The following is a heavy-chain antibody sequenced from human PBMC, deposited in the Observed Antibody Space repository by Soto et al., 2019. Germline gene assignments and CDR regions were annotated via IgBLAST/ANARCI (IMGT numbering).Heavy chain of an antibody. D-gene: IGHD1-20*01. J-gene: IGHJ6*02. Sequence: QVQLVQSGAEVKKPGASVKVSCKASGYTFTSYYMHWVRQAPGQGLEWMGIINPSGGSTSYAQTFQGRVSMTRHTSTSTVYRELSSLRSEDTAVYYGARDTPQVYDGRDVWGQGTTVTVSS. CDR1: GYTFTSYY. CDR2: INPSGGST. CDR3: ARDTPQVYDGRDV. V-gene: IGHV1-46*01.